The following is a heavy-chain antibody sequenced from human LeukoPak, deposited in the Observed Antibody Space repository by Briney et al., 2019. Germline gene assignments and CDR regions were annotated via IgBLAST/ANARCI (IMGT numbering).Heavy chain of an antibody. J-gene: IGHJ3*02. D-gene: IGHD3-16*01. CDR2: INQSGIT. V-gene: IGHV4-34*01. CDR1: GGSFSGFY. Sequence: SETLSLTCAAYGGSFSGFYRSWIRQPPGKGLEWIGEINQSGITNYNPSLKSRITISADTSKSQFSLKVNSVTAADTAVYYCARGSQMGPGGGLVAFDIWGQGTMVTVSS. CDR3: ARGSQMGPGGGLVAFDI.